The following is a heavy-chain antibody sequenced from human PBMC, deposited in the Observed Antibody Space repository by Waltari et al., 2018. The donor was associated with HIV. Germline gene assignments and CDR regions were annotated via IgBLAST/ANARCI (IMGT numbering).Heavy chain of an antibody. J-gene: IGHJ6*02. Sequence: QVQVVQSGGGVVQPGRSLRLSCAGAGFTFSRYGMHWVRQAPGKGVGWVVRLWYDGSNKYYAGSVRGRFAICRDNSKNTVYLQMNSLRAEDTAVYYCARDRSSSWYGKDYYYFGMDVWGQGTTVTVSS. CDR1: GFTFSRYG. CDR3: ARDRSSSWYGKDYYYFGMDV. D-gene: IGHD6-13*01. V-gene: IGHV3-33*01. CDR2: LWYDGSNK.